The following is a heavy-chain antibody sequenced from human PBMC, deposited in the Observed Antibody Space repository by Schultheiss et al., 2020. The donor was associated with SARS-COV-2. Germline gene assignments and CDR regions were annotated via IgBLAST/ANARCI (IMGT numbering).Heavy chain of an antibody. J-gene: IGHJ4*02. Sequence: SETLSLTCAVSGYSISSGYYWGWIRQPPGKGLEWIGSIYHSGSTYYNPSLKSRVTISVDTSKNQFSLKLSSVTAADTAVYYCARGVYPDYWGQGTLVTVSS. D-gene: IGHD6-13*01. CDR1: GYSISSGYY. CDR2: IYHSGST. CDR3: ARGVYPDY. V-gene: IGHV4-38-2*01.